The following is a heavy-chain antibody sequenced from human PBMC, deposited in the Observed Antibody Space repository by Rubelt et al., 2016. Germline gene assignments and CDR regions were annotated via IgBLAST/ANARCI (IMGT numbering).Heavy chain of an antibody. D-gene: IGHD6-13*01. CDR3: ARDYSSRWTYCFDH. V-gene: IGHV3-30*04. CDR1: GFTLSSYA. Sequence: PGRSLRLSCAASGFTLSSYAMHWVRQAPGKGLEWVAVVSYDGSNKYYADSVKGRFTISRDNSKNTLYLQMNSLRAEDTAVYYCARDYSSRWTYCFDHWGQGTLVTFSS. CDR2: VSYDGSNK. J-gene: IGHJ4*02.